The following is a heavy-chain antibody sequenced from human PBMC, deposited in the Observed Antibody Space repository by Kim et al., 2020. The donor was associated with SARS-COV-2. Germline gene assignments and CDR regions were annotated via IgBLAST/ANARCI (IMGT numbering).Heavy chain of an antibody. Sequence: GGSLRLSCAASGFTFGDYAMHWVRQAPGKGLEWVSGISWNSGSIGYADSVKGRFTISRDNAKNSLYLQMNSLRAEDTALYYCAKDISVAVAGNGLDYWGQGTLVTVSS. V-gene: IGHV3-9*01. CDR1: GFTFGDYA. CDR3: AKDISVAVAGNGLDY. CDR2: ISWNSGSI. D-gene: IGHD6-19*01. J-gene: IGHJ4*02.